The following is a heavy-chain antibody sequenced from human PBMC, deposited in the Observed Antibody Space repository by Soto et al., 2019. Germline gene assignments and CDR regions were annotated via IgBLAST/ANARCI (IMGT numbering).Heavy chain of an antibody. J-gene: IGHJ6*02. D-gene: IGHD3-10*01. Sequence: SVKVSCKASGGTFSSYTISWVRQAPGQGLEWMGRIIPILGIANYAQKFQGRVTMTEDTSTDTAYMELSSLRSEDTAVYYCATDKGSGSYYVSGYYYGMDVWGQGTTVTVSS. CDR2: IIPILGIA. V-gene: IGHV1-69*04. CDR3: ATDKGSGSYYVSGYYYGMDV. CDR1: GGTFSSYT.